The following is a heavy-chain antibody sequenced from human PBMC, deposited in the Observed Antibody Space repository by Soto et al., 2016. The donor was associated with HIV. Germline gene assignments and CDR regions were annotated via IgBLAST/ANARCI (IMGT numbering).Heavy chain of an antibody. J-gene: IGHJ2*01. D-gene: IGHD3-10*01. CDR2: ISWDGGST. CDR3: AKDRNHGSGSPQGFYFDL. Sequence: EVHLVESGGVVVQPGGSLRLSCAASGFTFDDYAVHWVRQAPGKGLEWVSLISWDGGSTYYADSVKGRFTISRDNSKNSLYLQMNSLRAEDTALYYCAKDRNHGSGSPQGFYFDLWGRGTLVTVSS. CDR1: GFTFDDYA. V-gene: IGHV3-43D*04.